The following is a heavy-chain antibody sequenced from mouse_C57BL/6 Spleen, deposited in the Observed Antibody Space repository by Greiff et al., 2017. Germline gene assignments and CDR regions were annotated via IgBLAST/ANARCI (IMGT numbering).Heavy chain of an antibody. Sequence: EVQLQQSGPELVKPGASVKISCKASGYTFTDYYMNWVKQSHGKSLEWIGDINPNNGGTSYNQKFKGKATLTVDKSSSIAYMELRSLTSEDSAVYYCARGLYYYGSYWYFDVWGTGTTVTVSS. D-gene: IGHD1-1*01. V-gene: IGHV1-26*01. CDR2: INPNNGGT. CDR1: GYTFTDYY. J-gene: IGHJ1*03. CDR3: ARGLYYYGSYWYFDV.